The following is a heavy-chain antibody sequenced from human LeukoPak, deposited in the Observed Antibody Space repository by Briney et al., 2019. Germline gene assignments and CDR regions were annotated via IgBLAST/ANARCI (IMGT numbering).Heavy chain of an antibody. CDR2: IYYSGST. CDR1: GGSISSGGYY. J-gene: IGHJ4*02. D-gene: IGHD6-19*01. Sequence: SETLSLTCTVSGGSISSGGYYWSWIRQHPGKGLEWIGYIYYSGSTYYNPSLKSRVTISVDTSKNQFSLKLSSVTAADTAVYYCARVGAVAGTELGYWGQGTLVTVSS. V-gene: IGHV4-31*03. CDR3: ARVGAVAGTELGY.